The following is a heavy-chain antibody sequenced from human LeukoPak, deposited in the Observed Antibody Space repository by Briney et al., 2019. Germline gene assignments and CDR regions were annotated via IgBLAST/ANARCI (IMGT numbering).Heavy chain of an antibody. CDR1: GFTFSSSA. Sequence: GGSLRLSCAASGFTFSSSAMGWVRRAPQKGLEWVSAIPASGPKTYYTGSVRGRFTISRDNSTNTVYLQVQSLRAEDTAVYYCAKAMVRGVIIGAFDIWGQGTMVTVSS. CDR3: AKAMVRGVIIGAFDI. D-gene: IGHD3-10*01. V-gene: IGHV3-23*01. J-gene: IGHJ3*02. CDR2: IPASGPKT.